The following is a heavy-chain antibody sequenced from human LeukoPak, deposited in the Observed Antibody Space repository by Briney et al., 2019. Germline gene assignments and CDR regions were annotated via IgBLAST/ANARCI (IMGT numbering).Heavy chain of an antibody. D-gene: IGHD1-26*01. V-gene: IGHV3-33*06. CDR3: AKDSSAYSGSYYDY. CDR1: GFIFSSHG. CDR2: IWYDGSNK. J-gene: IGHJ4*02. Sequence: GGSLRLSCAASGFIFSSHGMHWVRQSPGKGLEWVAVIWYDGSNKYYADSVKGRFTISGDNSKNTVYLQMNSLRAEDTAIYYCAKDSSAYSGSYYDYWGQGTLVTVSS.